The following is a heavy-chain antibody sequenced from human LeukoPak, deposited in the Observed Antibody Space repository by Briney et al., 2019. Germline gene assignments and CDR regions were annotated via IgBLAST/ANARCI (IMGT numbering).Heavy chain of an antibody. CDR2: ISSSSSYI. CDR3: ARDPGAYGDYVFRCFYYYGMDV. V-gene: IGHV3-21*01. CDR1: GFTFSSYS. D-gene: IGHD4-17*01. J-gene: IGHJ6*02. Sequence: GGSLRLSCAASGFTFSSYSMNWVRQAPGKGLEWVSSISSSSSYIYYADSVKGRFTISRDNAKNSLYLQMNSLRAEDTAVYYCARDPGAYGDYVFRCFYYYGMDVWGQGTTVTVSS.